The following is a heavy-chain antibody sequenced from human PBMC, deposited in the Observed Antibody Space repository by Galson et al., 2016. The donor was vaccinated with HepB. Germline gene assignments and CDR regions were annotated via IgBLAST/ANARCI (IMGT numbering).Heavy chain of an antibody. V-gene: IGHV1-3*01. Sequence: SVKVSCKAFAYTFTRYALHWVRQAPGQRPEWMGWLNAASSHTTYPQKFQGRITITRDTSARTADMELSSLRTEDTAVYYCAGNYHKCHYFYAVDVWGQGTTVTVSS. J-gene: IGHJ6*02. CDR3: AGNYHKCHYFYAVDV. D-gene: IGHD3-16*02. CDR2: LNAASSHT. CDR1: AYTFTRYA.